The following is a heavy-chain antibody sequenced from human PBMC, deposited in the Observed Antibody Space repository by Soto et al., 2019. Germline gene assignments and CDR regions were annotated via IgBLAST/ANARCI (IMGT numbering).Heavy chain of an antibody. CDR1: GFTFSNYE. CDR2: ISNNGAHT. J-gene: IGHJ6*03. Sequence: HPGGSLRLSCAASGFTFSNYEMHWVRQAPGKGLEYVSGISNNGAHTDYAKSVKGRFTISRDNPENTLYLQMGSLRAEDMALYYCARRGYGSRWPNVHMDVWGKGTTVTVSS. CDR3: ARRGYGSRWPNVHMDV. V-gene: IGHV3-64*01. D-gene: IGHD6-13*01.